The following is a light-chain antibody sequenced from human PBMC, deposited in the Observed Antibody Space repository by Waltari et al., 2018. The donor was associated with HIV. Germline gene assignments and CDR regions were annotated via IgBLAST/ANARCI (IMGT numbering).Light chain of an antibody. J-gene: IGLJ3*02. Sequence: QPVLTQLPSVSATPGQTVTISCSGSDSNIGTSSVSWYQVLPGTTPRLLIFSNHERPSGVPGRFSGSKSGASASLTIFGLRSEDEADYYCSTWDKTQSAQVFGGGTKLTVL. CDR2: SNH. V-gene: IGLV1-47*01. CDR1: DSNIGTSS. CDR3: STWDKTQSAQV.